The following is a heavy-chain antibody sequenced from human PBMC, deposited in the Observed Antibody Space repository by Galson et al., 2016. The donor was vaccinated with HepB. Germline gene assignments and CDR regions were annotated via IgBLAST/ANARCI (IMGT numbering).Heavy chain of an antibody. J-gene: IGHJ5*02. V-gene: IGHV3-64D*08. Sequence: SLRLSCAVSGFTFSSFAMHWVRQSPGRGLEYVSGIDNNGGTAYYADSVRGRFTIPRDKSRNTLYLQMGSLRADDTAVYYCMKGSFSSGWSNWFDPWGQGTLVTVSS. D-gene: IGHD6-19*01. CDR3: MKGSFSSGWSNWFDP. CDR2: IDNNGGTA. CDR1: GFTFSSFA.